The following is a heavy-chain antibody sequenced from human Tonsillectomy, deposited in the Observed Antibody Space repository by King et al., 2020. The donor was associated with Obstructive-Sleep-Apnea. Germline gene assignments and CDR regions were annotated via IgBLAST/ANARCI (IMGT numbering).Heavy chain of an antibody. CDR1: GYSFTSYW. Sequence: VQLVQSGAEVKKPGESLKISCKGSGYSFTSYWIGWVRQMPGKGLEWMGIIYLGDSDTRYSPSFQGQVTISVDRSIRTAYLQWSSQKASDTAMYYCARPGESGDDTGLGLDYWSQGTLLTVSS. CDR3: ARPGESGDDTGLGLDY. V-gene: IGHV5-51*01. D-gene: IGHD5-12*01. J-gene: IGHJ4*02. CDR2: IYLGDSDT.